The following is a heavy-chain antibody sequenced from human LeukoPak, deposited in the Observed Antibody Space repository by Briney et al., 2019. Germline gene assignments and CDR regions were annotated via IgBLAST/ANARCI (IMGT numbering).Heavy chain of an antibody. CDR3: AGDRPYTGGWRGFDY. J-gene: IGHJ4*02. D-gene: IGHD6-19*01. Sequence: SVKVSCKASGGTFSRYAISWVRQAPGQGLEWMGGIIPMFGIANYAQKFQGRVTITADGSTSTAYMELSSLRSEDTAVYYCAGDRPYTGGWRGFDYWGQGTLVTVSS. V-gene: IGHV1-69*13. CDR2: IIPMFGIA. CDR1: GGTFSRYA.